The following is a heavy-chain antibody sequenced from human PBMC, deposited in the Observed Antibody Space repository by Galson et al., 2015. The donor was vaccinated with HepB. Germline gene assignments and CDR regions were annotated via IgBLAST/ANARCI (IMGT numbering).Heavy chain of an antibody. Sequence: SLRLSCAASGFMVSGSAIHWVRQASGKGLEWIGRIRSEPNSHATSYGQSVQARLTMSRDHSENTAYLQMNSLKTDDPTVYYCTRRSLGMSMVWFELWGQGTLVTVSS. CDR1: GFMVSGSA. CDR2: IRSEPNSHAT. D-gene: IGHD1-1*01. V-gene: IGHV3-73*01. CDR3: TRRSLGMSMVWFEL. J-gene: IGHJ5*02.